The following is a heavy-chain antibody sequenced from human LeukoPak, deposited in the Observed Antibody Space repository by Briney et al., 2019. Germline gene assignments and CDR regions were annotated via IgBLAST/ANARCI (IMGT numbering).Heavy chain of an antibody. CDR3: AKESYDRRVLDL. CDR1: GFTFDDYA. J-gene: IGHJ2*01. V-gene: IGHV3-43D*03. D-gene: IGHD3-22*01. CDR2: ISWDGGST. Sequence: GGSLRLSWAASGFTFDDYAMHWVRQAPGKGLEWVAFISWDGGSTYYADSVKGRFTISRDNSKNSPYLQMNSLRAEDTALYYCAKESYDRRVLDLWGRGTLVTVSS.